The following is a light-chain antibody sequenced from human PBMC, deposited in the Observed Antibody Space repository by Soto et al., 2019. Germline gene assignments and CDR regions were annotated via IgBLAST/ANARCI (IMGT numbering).Light chain of an antibody. V-gene: IGLV1-44*01. CDR1: SSNIGSNT. CDR3: AAWDDSLNGYV. CDR2: TND. Sequence: QSVLSEPPSASLTPGQRVAISCSGGSSNIGSNTVNWFQQVPGTAPKLLIHTNDQRPSGVPARFSGSKSVTSASLAISGLQSEDEADYYCAAWDDSLNGYVFGTGTKVTVL. J-gene: IGLJ1*01.